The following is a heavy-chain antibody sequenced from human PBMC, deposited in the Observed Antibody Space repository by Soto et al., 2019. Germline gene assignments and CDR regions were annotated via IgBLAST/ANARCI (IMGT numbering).Heavy chain of an antibody. V-gene: IGHV4-30-4*01. CDR2: IFHSGST. CDR1: GGSISSYY. D-gene: IGHD3-3*01. Sequence: SETLSLTCTVSGGSISSYYWSWVRQAPGRGLEWIGFIFHSGSTYYNPSLQSRATISVDKSKNQFSLKLSSVTAADTAVYFCARSYDFWSGSDAYGMDVWGQGTTVTVSS. J-gene: IGHJ6*02. CDR3: ARSYDFWSGSDAYGMDV.